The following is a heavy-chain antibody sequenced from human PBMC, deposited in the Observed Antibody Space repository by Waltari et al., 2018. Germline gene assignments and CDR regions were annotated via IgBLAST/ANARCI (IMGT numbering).Heavy chain of an antibody. CDR2: INHSGST. CDR1: GGSFSGYY. D-gene: IGHD3-9*01. V-gene: IGHV4-34*01. J-gene: IGHJ5*02. Sequence: QVQLQQWGAGLLKPSETLSLTCAVYGGSFSGYYWSWIRQPPGKGLEWIGEINHSGSTNSNPSLKSLVTIAVDTSKNQFSLKLSSVTAADTAVYYCARGGASYYDILTGYYTRGNWFDPWGQGTLVTVSS. CDR3: ARGGASYYDILTGYYTRGNWFDP.